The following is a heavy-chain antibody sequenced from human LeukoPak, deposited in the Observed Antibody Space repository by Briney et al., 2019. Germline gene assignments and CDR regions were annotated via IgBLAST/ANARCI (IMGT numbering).Heavy chain of an antibody. V-gene: IGHV3-23*01. CDR2: ISGSGGGT. J-gene: IGHJ4*02. CDR3: AKDQDPYSGSYDYFDY. D-gene: IGHD1-26*01. Sequence: PGGSLRLSCAASGFTFSSYAMSWVRPAPGKGLEWVSAISGSGGGTFYADSVKGRFTISRDNSKNTLYLQMNNLRAEDTAVYYCAKDQDPYSGSYDYFDYWGQGTLVTVSS. CDR1: GFTFSSYA.